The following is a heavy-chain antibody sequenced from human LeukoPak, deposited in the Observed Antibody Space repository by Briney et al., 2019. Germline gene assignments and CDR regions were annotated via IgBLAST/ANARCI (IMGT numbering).Heavy chain of an antibody. D-gene: IGHD1-26*01. V-gene: IGHV3-30*02. CDR3: VKDGDDSGSYLVY. CDR2: IPYDGNNK. J-gene: IGHJ4*02. CDR1: RFTFSSYG. Sequence: GSLRLSCAASRFTFSSYGMHWVRQAPGKGLEWVAFIPYDGNNKYYADSMKGRFTISRDNSKNTLYLQMNSLRAEDTAVYYCVKDGDDSGSYLVYWGQGTLVTVSS.